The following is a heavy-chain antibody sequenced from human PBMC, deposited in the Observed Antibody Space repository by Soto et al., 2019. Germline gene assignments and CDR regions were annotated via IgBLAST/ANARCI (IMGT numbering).Heavy chain of an antibody. D-gene: IGHD3-3*01. CDR1: GFTFSSYS. Sequence: GGSLRLSCAASGFTFSSYSMNWVRQAPGKGLEWVSYISSSSSTIYYADSVKGRFTISRDNAKNSLYLQMNSLRAEDTAVYYCARDYYDFWSEGHYYYMDVWGKGTTVTVSS. V-gene: IGHV3-48*01. CDR3: ARDYYDFWSEGHYYYMDV. CDR2: ISSSSSTI. J-gene: IGHJ6*03.